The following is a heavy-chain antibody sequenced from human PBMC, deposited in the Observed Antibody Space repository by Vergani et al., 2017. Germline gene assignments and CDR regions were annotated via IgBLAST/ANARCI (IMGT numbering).Heavy chain of an antibody. J-gene: IGHJ4*02. D-gene: IGHD1-26*01. CDR2: IIPIFGTA. V-gene: IGHV1-69*18. CDR1: GGTFSSYA. Sequence: QVQLVQSGAEVKKPGSSVKVSCKASGGTFSSYAISGVRQAPGQGLEWMGRIIPIFGTANYAQKFPGRVTITADESTSTAYMELSSLRSEDTAVYYCAREMSGSYTPFQPHSFDYWGQGTLVTVSS. CDR3: AREMSGSYTPFQPHSFDY.